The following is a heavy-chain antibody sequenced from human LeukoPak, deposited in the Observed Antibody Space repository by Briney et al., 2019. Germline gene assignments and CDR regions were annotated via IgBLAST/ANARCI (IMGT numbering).Heavy chain of an antibody. D-gene: IGHD5-12*01. CDR2: ISGSGGRT. V-gene: IGHV3-23*01. Sequence: GGSLRLSCAASGFTFSSYAMSWVRQAPGKGLEWVSVISGSGGRTYYADSVKGRFTISRDNSKNTLYLQMNSLRAEDTAVYYCAKAVATISNFDYWGQGTLVTVSS. J-gene: IGHJ4*02. CDR3: AKAVATISNFDY. CDR1: GFTFSSYA.